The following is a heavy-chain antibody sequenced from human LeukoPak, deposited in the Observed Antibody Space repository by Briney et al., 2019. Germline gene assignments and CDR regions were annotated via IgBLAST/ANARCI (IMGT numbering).Heavy chain of an antibody. D-gene: IGHD3-22*01. V-gene: IGHV3-9*03. CDR3: AKGTTYYYDTSGLSGPLDY. CDR2: ISGNRGSK. Sequence: GRSLRLSCAASGFTFDDYAMQWVRQAPGKGLEGVSGISGNRGSKDYADSVKGGFTISRDNAKNSLYLQIYNLRAEDMALYYCAKGTTYYYDTSGLSGPLDYSGQGTLVTVSS. CDR1: GFTFDDYA. J-gene: IGHJ4*02.